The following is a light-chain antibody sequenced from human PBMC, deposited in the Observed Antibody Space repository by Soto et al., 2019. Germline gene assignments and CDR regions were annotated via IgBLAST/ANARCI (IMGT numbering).Light chain of an antibody. CDR3: QQFAGSSYT. J-gene: IGKJ2*01. CDR2: SAS. V-gene: IGKV3-20*01. CDR1: QSVSSSY. Sequence: ESVLTQSPGTLSLSPGERATLSCRASQSVSSSYLAWYQQKPGQAPRLLIYSASSRATGIPDRFSGSGSGTDFTLTISRLEPEDFAVYYCQQFAGSSYTFGQGTKLEIK.